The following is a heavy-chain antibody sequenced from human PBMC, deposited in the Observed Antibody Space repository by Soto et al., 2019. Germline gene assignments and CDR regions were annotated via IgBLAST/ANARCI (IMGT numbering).Heavy chain of an antibody. Sequence: EVELLESGGGLVQPEGSLRLSCAASGFTFSTYAMGWVRQAPGKGVEWVSVVSSGGGTHYADSVKGRFSVSRDNSKNPLPLQMNSLGADDPAVYYCAKRRGAGGHFDYWGQGALVTVSS. CDR2: VSSGGGT. V-gene: IGHV3-23*01. D-gene: IGHD2-15*01. CDR3: AKRRGAGGHFDY. CDR1: GFTFSTYA. J-gene: IGHJ4*02.